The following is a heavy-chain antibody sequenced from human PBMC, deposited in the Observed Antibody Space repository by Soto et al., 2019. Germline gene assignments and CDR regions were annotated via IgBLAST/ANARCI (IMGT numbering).Heavy chain of an antibody. CDR3: ARVRTAISVDAFDI. J-gene: IGHJ3*02. CDR2: IDWNGRST. V-gene: IGHV3-20*03. D-gene: IGHD2-21*02. Sequence: SWVRQAPGKGLEWVSGIDWNGRSTGYADSVKGRFTISRDNAKSSLYLQMNSLRAEDTALYYCARVRTAISVDAFDIWGQGTMVTVSS.